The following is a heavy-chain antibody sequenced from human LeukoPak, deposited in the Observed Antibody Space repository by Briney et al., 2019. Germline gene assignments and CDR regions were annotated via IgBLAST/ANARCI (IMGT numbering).Heavy chain of an antibody. V-gene: IGHV1-69*13. CDR1: GGTFSSYA. CDR2: IIPIFGTA. Sequence: GASVKVSCKASGGTFSSYAISWARQAPGQGLEWMGGIIPIFGTANYAQKFQGRVTITADESTSTAYMELSSLRSEDTAVYYCASSEANRNPGSFCFDYWGQGTLVTVSS. D-gene: IGHD2/OR15-2a*01. CDR3: ASSEANRNPGSFCFDY. J-gene: IGHJ4*02.